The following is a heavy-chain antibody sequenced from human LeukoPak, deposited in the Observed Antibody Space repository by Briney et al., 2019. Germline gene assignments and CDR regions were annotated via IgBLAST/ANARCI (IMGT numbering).Heavy chain of an antibody. V-gene: IGHV3-23*01. CDR2: ISGSGGST. CDR3: AKAPNHGSGSHYFDY. J-gene: IGHJ4*02. CDR1: GFTFSSYG. D-gene: IGHD3-10*01. Sequence: GGSLRLSCAASGFTFSSYGMSWVRQAPGKGLEWVSAISGSGGSTYYADSVKGRFTISRDNSKNTLYLQMSSLRAEDTAVYYCAKAPNHGSGSHYFDYWGQGTLVTVSS.